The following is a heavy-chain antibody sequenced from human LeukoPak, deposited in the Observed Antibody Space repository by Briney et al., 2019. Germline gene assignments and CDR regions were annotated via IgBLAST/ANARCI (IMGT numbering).Heavy chain of an antibody. D-gene: IGHD2-15*01. CDR3: AREFCNGGSCYSGSFDP. CDR2: ISAYNGNT. V-gene: IGHV1-18*01. Sequence: ASVKVSCKASGYTFTSYGINWVRQAPGQGLEWMGWISAYNGNTNYAQKLQTRVTMTTDTSTSTAYMELRSLRSDHTAVYYCAREFCNGGSCYSGSFDPWGQGTLVTVSS. CDR1: GYTFTSYG. J-gene: IGHJ5*02.